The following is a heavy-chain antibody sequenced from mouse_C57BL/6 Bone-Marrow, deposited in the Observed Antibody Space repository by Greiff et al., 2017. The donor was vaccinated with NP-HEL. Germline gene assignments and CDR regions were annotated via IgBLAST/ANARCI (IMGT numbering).Heavy chain of an antibody. CDR1: GYTFTSYW. CDR3: ATSGTGAWFAY. CDR2: IHPNSGST. V-gene: IGHV1-64*01. J-gene: IGHJ3*01. D-gene: IGHD4-1*01. Sequence: VQLQQPGAELVKPGASVKLSCKASGYTFTSYWMHWVKQRPGQGLEWIGMIHPNSGSTNYNEKFKSKATLTVDKSSSTAYLQLSSLTSDDSAVYYCATSGTGAWFAYWGQGTLVTVSA.